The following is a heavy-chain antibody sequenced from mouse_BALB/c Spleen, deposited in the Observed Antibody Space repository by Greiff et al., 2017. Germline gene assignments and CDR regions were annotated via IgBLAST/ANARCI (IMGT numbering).Heavy chain of an antibody. D-gene: IGHD1-1*01. Sequence: EVKLVESGGGLVQPGGSLRLSCATSGFTFTDYYMSWVRQPPGKALEWLGFIRNKANGYTTEYSASVKGRFTISRDNSQSILYLQMNTLRAEDSATYYCARDGYYGYFDYWGQGTTLTVSS. CDR1: GFTFTDYY. CDR3: ARDGYYGYFDY. CDR2: IRNKANGYTT. V-gene: IGHV7-3*02. J-gene: IGHJ2*01.